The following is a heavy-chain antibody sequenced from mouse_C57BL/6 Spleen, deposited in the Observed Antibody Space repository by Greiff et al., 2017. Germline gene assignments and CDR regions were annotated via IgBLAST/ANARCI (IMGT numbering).Heavy chain of an antibody. V-gene: IGHV1-4*01. CDR2: INPSSGYT. J-gene: IGHJ4*01. Sequence: QVQLQQSGAELARPGASVKMSCKASGYTFTSYTMHWVKQRPGQGLEWIGYINPSSGYTKYNQKFKDKATLTADKSSSTAYMQLSSLTSEDSAVYYCARESSGHVEGAMDYWGQGTSVTVSS. CDR1: GYTFTSYT. D-gene: IGHD3-2*02. CDR3: ARESSGHVEGAMDY.